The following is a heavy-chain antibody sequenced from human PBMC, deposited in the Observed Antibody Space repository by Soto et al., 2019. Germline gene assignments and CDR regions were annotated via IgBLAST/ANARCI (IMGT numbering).Heavy chain of an antibody. Sequence: ASVKVSCKASGYTFTSYAMHWVRQAPGQRLEWMGWINAGNGNTKYSQKFQGRVTITRDTSASTAYMELSSLRSEDTTVYYCARDLNLLPWFFFDYWGQGTLVTVSS. CDR1: GYTFTSYA. J-gene: IGHJ4*02. CDR2: INAGNGNT. V-gene: IGHV1-3*01. CDR3: ARDLNLLPWFFFDY. D-gene: IGHD3-22*01.